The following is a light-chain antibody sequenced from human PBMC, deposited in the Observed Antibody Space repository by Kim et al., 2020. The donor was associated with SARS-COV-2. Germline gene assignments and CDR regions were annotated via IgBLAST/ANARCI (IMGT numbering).Light chain of an antibody. Sequence: DIQMTQSPSPLSASVGDRVTITCRASQGIRNDVGWYQQKPGKAPKGLIFGASTLQGGVPSRFSGSGSGTEFTLTISSLQPEDFATYYCQQFNTYPLTFGGGTKVDIK. CDR1: QGIRND. V-gene: IGKV1-17*01. CDR3: QQFNTYPLT. CDR2: GAS. J-gene: IGKJ4*01.